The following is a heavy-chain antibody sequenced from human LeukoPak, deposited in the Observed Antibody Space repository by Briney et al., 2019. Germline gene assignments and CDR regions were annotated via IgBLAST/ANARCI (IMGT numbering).Heavy chain of an antibody. CDR3: ASGTVSGRDGLFGAFDI. J-gene: IGHJ3*02. Sequence: GGSLRLSCAASGFTFTTYWMTWVRQAPGKGLEWVSSISSRSTYIYYAHSVKGRFTISRDNAKNSLYLQMNSLRAEDTALYYCASGTVSGRDGLFGAFDIWGRGTMVTVSS. D-gene: IGHD1-1*01. CDR2: ISSRSTYI. CDR1: GFTFTTYW. V-gene: IGHV3-21*01.